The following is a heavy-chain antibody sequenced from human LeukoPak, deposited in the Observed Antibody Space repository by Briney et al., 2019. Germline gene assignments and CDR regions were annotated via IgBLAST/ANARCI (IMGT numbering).Heavy chain of an antibody. D-gene: IGHD1-7*01. V-gene: IGHV3-23*01. J-gene: IGHJ3*02. CDR1: GFTFSSYA. Sequence: GGSLRLSCAASGFTFSSYAMHWVRQAPGKGLEWVSAISGSGGSTYYADSVKGRFTISRDNSKNTLYLQMNSLRAEDTAVYYCAKRGTGTTMNDAFDIWGQGTMVTVSS. CDR2: ISGSGGST. CDR3: AKRGTGTTMNDAFDI.